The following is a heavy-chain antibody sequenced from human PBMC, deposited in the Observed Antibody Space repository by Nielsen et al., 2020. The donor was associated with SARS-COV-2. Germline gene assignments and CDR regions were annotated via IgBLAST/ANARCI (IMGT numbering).Heavy chain of an antibody. CDR1: GGSISSYY. CDR2: IYYSGST. Sequence: GSLRLSCTVSGGSISSYYWGWIRQPPGKGLEWIGSIYYSGSTNYNPSLKSRVTISVDTSKNQFSLKLSSVTAADTAVYYCARTPTGGGPDYWGQGTLVTVSS. V-gene: IGHV4-59*08. CDR3: ARTPTGGGPDY. J-gene: IGHJ4*02. D-gene: IGHD1-14*01.